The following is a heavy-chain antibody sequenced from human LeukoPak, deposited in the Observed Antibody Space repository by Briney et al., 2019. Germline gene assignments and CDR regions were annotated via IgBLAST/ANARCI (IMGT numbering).Heavy chain of an antibody. Sequence: GGSLRLSCATSGFTFSIYAMSWVRQAPGKGVEWVSAISGSGGSTYYADSVKGRFTISRGNSKNTLYLQMNSLRAEDTAVYYCATTYSLYYYDSSGLRGDYWGQGTLVTVSS. J-gene: IGHJ4*02. CDR3: ATTYSLYYYDSSGLRGDY. D-gene: IGHD3-22*01. CDR2: ISGSGGST. V-gene: IGHV3-23*01. CDR1: GFTFSIYA.